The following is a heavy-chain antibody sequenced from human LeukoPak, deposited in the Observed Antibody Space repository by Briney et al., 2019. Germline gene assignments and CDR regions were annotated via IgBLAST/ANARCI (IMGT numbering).Heavy chain of an antibody. CDR2: ISYDGNNK. CDR1: GFTFSSYE. J-gene: IGHJ4*02. CDR3: AREDPNDTLTGYSPDY. Sequence: EPGGSLRLSCAASGFTFSSYEMNWVRQAPGKGLEWVAVISYDGNNKYYADSVKGRFTVSRDNSKNTLYLQMDSLRAEDTAVHYCAREDPNDTLTGYSPDYWGQGTLVTVSS. V-gene: IGHV3-30*04. D-gene: IGHD3-9*01.